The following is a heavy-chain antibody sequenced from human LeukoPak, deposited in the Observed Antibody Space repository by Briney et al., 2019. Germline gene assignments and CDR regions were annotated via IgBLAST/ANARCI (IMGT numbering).Heavy chain of an antibody. V-gene: IGHV4-59*08. CDR3: ARAGLSAADRQRYYMDV. CDR2: IYYSGTT. CDR1: GGSISGYY. D-gene: IGHD2-2*01. Sequence: SETLSLTCTVSGGSISGYYWSWIRQPPGKGLEWIGYIYYSGTTKYSPSLTSRVTISVDTSKNQFSLKLNSVTAADTAVYYCARAGLSAADRQRYYMDVWGKGNTVTVSS. J-gene: IGHJ6*03.